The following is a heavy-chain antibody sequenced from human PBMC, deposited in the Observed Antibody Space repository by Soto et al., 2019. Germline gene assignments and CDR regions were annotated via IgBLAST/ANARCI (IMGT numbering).Heavy chain of an antibody. V-gene: IGHV3-30*18. Sequence: GGSLRLSCAASGFPFSSYGMHWVRQAPGKGLEWVAVISYDGSNKYYADSVKGRFTISRDNSKNTLYLQMNSLRAEDTAVYYCANTFGGVIEPDFDYWGQGTLVTVSS. CDR3: ANTFGGVIEPDFDY. CDR2: ISYDGSNK. CDR1: GFPFSSYG. J-gene: IGHJ4*02. D-gene: IGHD3-16*02.